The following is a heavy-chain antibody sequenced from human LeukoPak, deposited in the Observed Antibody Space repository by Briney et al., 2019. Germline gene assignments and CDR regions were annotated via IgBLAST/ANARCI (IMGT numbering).Heavy chain of an antibody. CDR3: SGGFSFDY. Sequence: SETLSLTCTVSGGSISSGGYYWSWIRQHPGKGLEWIGYIYYSGSTYYNPSLKSRVTISADTSKNQFSLKLSSVTAADTAVYYCSGGFSFDYWGQGTLVTVSS. J-gene: IGHJ4*02. CDR2: IYYSGST. V-gene: IGHV4-31*03. CDR1: GGSISSGGYY. D-gene: IGHD6-19*01.